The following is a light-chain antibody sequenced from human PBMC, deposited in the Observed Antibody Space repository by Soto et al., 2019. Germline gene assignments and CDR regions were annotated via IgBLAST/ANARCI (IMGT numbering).Light chain of an antibody. Sequence: EIVLTQSPGTLSLSPGERATLSCRASQSVATKYLAWYQQKPGQAPRLLIYGASNRATGIPDRFSGRGSGTDFTLTINELEPEDFAVYYCQQYGSTPSSTFGQGTKVEIK. V-gene: IGKV3-20*01. CDR3: QQYGSTPSST. CDR1: QSVATKY. J-gene: IGKJ1*01. CDR2: GAS.